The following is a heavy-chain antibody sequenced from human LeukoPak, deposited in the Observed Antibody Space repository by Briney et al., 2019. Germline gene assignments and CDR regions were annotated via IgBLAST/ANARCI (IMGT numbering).Heavy chain of an antibody. CDR2: IRYDGSNK. V-gene: IGHV3-30*02. CDR1: GFTFSGSG. D-gene: IGHD7-27*01. J-gene: IGHJ4*02. Sequence: PGGSLRLSCAASGFTFSGSGMHWVRQAPGKGLEWVTFIRYDGSNKYYTDSVKGRFTISRDNAKNSLYLQMNSLRAEDTAVYYCARDSNFLNLEAWGFDYWGQGTLVTVSS. CDR3: ARDSNFLNLEAWGFDY.